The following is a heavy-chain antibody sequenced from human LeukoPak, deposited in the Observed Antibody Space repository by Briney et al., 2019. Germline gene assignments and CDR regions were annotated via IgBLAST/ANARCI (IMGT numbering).Heavy chain of an antibody. V-gene: IGHV3-30*18. CDR3: AKELDYGGNSPFHY. J-gene: IGHJ4*02. CDR1: RFAFSEYG. D-gene: IGHD4-23*01. Sequence: GGSLRLSCTASRFAFSEYGMHWVRQAPGKGLEWVAFISYDVSNKYYAASVKCRFTISRDNSKNTLYLQMNSLRAEDTAVYYCAKELDYGGNSPFHYWGQGTLVTVSS. CDR2: ISYDVSNK.